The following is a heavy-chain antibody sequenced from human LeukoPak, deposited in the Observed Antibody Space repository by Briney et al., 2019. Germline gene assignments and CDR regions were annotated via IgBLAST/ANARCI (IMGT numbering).Heavy chain of an antibody. CDR2: IWYDGSNK. D-gene: IGHD2-15*01. CDR3: ARGPDIVVVVAATENWFDP. Sequence: GGFLRLSCAASGFTFSSYGMHWVRQAPGKGLEWVAVIWYDGSNKYYADSVKGRSTISRDNAKNSLYLQMNSLRAEDTAVYYCARGPDIVVVVAATENWFDPWGQGTLVTVSS. V-gene: IGHV3-33*01. J-gene: IGHJ5*02. CDR1: GFTFSSYG.